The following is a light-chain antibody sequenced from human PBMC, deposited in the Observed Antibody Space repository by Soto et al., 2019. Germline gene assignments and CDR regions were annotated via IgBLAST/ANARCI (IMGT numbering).Light chain of an antibody. Sequence: QLVLTQPPSMSGAPGQRVTLSCTGNNSNIGAGYGVNWYQQVPGTAPKLLIYGSQHRPSGVPDRFSGSKSDTSASLAITGLQTEDEADYYCQSYDGSLKVFGGGTKLTVL. CDR1: NSNIGAGYG. V-gene: IGLV1-40*01. CDR3: QSYDGSLKV. CDR2: GSQ. J-gene: IGLJ3*02.